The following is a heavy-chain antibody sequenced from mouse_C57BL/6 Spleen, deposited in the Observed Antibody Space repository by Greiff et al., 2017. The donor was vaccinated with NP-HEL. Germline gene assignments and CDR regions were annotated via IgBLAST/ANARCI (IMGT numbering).Heavy chain of an antibody. D-gene: IGHD2-1*01. Sequence: QLQQSGPVLVKPGASVKMSCKASGYTFTDYYMNWVKQSHGKSLEWIGVINPYNGGTSYNQKFKGKATLTVDKSSSTAYMELNSLTSEDSAVYYCARDGNYAMDYWGQGTSVTVSS. CDR1: GYTFTDYY. V-gene: IGHV1-19*01. J-gene: IGHJ4*01. CDR3: ARDGNYAMDY. CDR2: INPYNGGT.